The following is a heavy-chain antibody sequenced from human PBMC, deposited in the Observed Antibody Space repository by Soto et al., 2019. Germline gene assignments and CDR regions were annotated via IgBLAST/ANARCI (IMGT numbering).Heavy chain of an antibody. V-gene: IGHV6-1*01. D-gene: IGHD6-19*01. CDR1: GDSVSSNSAA. Sequence: SQTLSLTCAISGDSVSSNSAAWNWIRQSPSRGLEWLGRTYYRSKWYNDYAVSVKSRITINPDTSKNQFSLQLNSVTPEDPAVYSCARPAPGWGDWYFDLWGRGTLVTVSS. CDR3: ARPAPGWGDWYFDL. J-gene: IGHJ2*01. CDR2: TYYRSKWYN.